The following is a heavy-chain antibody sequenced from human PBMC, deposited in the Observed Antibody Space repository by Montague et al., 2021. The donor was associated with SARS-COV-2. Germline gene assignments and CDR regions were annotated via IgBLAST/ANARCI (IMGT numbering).Heavy chain of an antibody. Sequence: SETLSLTCTVSGGSISSFYWSWFRQPPGKGLEWIGYISDSGSTNYNPSLTSRVTISVGTSKNQFSLKVNSVTAADTAVYYCARHYSATLPAVYWGQGTLVTVSS. CDR1: GGSISSFY. V-gene: IGHV4-59*08. J-gene: IGHJ4*02. CDR2: ISDSGST. D-gene: IGHD2-15*01. CDR3: ARHYSATLPAVY.